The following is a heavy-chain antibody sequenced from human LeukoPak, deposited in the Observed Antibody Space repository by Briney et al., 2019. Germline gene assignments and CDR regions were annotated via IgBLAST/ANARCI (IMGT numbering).Heavy chain of an antibody. CDR1: GGSISTSSYY. D-gene: IGHD1-26*01. J-gene: IGHJ4*02. Sequence: SETLSLTCTVSGGSISTSSYYWGWVRQPPGKGLEWIGEINHSGSTNYNPSLKSRVTISVDKSKNQFSLKLSSVTAADTAVYYCARGGIIVGVDYWGLGTLVTVSS. V-gene: IGHV4-39*07. CDR2: INHSGST. CDR3: ARGGIIVGVDY.